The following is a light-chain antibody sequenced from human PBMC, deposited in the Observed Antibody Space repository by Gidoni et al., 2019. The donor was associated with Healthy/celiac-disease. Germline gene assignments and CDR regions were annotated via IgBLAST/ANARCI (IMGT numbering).Light chain of an antibody. Sequence: QSALTPPRPVSGSPGQSVTIPCTGTSSDVGGYNYVSWYQQHPGNAPKLMIYDVSKRPSGVPDRFSGSKSGNTASLTISGLQAEDEADYYCCSYAGSYTLFGGGTKLTVL. J-gene: IGLJ2*01. CDR2: DVS. CDR1: SSDVGGYNY. V-gene: IGLV2-11*01. CDR3: CSYAGSYTL.